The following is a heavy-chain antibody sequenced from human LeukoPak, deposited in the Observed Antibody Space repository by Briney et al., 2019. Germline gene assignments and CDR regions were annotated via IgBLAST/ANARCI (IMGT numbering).Heavy chain of an antibody. V-gene: IGHV3-48*01. D-gene: IGHD1-26*01. J-gene: IGHJ4*02. CDR1: GFSFSSYS. CDR2: ITRSSSAR. Sequence: GGSLRLSCAASGFSFSSYSMNWVRQAPGKGLEWVAYITRSSSARYYADSVKGRFTISRDNAKNSLYLQMNSLRAADTAVYYCATQWELHPAFWGQGTLVTVSS. CDR3: ATQWELHPAF.